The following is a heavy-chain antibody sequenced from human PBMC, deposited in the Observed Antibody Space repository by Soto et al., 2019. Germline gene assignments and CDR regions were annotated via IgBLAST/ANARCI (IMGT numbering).Heavy chain of an antibody. J-gene: IGHJ4*02. D-gene: IGHD3-22*01. Sequence: SETLSLTCTVSGGSISSGGYYWSWIRQPPGKGLEWVGYIYYSGSTYYNPPLRSRATISVDTSKNQFSLNLRFVTAADTAVFYCAGLYPYESSGYHLNFWGQGTLVTVSS. CDR2: IYYSGST. V-gene: IGHV4-30-4*01. CDR1: GGSISSGGYY. CDR3: AGLYPYESSGYHLNF.